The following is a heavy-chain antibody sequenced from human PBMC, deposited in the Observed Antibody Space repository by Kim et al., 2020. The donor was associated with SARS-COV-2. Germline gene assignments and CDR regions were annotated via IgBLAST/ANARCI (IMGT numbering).Heavy chain of an antibody. CDR3: AKMVVMDDYNYDYYHDMDV. CDR1: GFTFDNYG. D-gene: IGHD3-16*01. CDR2: ISGGGVNK. V-gene: IGHV3-23*01. Sequence: GGSLRLSCVASGFTFDNYGMSWVRQAPGKGLEWVSGISGGGVNKTYADSVRGRFTISRDNSKNTLYLQMNSLRDEDTALYYCAKMVVMDDYNYDYYHDMDVWGQGTTVTVSS. J-gene: IGHJ6*02.